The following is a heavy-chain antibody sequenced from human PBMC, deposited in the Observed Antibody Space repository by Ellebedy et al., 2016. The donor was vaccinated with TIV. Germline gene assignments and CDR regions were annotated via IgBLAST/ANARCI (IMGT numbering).Heavy chain of an antibody. J-gene: IGHJ4*02. V-gene: IGHV3-21*01. CDR3: ARGGIAVPLGY. Sequence: GGSLRLSXAASGFTFSSYSMNWVRQAPGKGLEWVSSISSSSSFIYYADSVKGRFTISRDNAKNSLYLQMNSLRAEDTAVYYCARGGIAVPLGYWGQGTLVTVSS. D-gene: IGHD6-19*01. CDR1: GFTFSSYS. CDR2: ISSSSSFI.